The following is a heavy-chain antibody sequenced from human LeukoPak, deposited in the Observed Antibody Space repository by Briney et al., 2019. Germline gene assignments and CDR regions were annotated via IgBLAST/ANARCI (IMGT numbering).Heavy chain of an antibody. CDR2: IRYDGSNK. CDR1: GFTFSSYG. V-gene: IGHV3-30*02. D-gene: IGHD2-2*02. CDR3: ARHYCSSTSCYTSSWFDP. Sequence: GGSLRLSCAASGFTFSSYGMHWVRQAPGKGLEWVAFIRYDGSNKYYADSVKGRFTISRDNFKNTLYLQMNSLRAEDTAVYYCARHYCSSTSCYTSSWFDPWGQGTLVTVSS. J-gene: IGHJ5*02.